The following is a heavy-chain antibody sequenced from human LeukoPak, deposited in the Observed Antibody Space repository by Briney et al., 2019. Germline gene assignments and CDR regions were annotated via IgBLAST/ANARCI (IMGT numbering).Heavy chain of an antibody. V-gene: IGHV4-4*07. D-gene: IGHD3-22*01. CDR1: GGSISSYY. J-gene: IGHJ4*02. Sequence: PSETLSLTCTVSGGSISSYYWSWIRQPAGKGLEWIGRIYTSGSTNYNPSLKSRVTMSVDTSKNQFSLKLSSVTAADTAVYYCARGGPSWGYYDSSGYHLLWGQGTLVTVSS. CDR3: ARGGPSWGYYDSSGYHLL. CDR2: IYTSGST.